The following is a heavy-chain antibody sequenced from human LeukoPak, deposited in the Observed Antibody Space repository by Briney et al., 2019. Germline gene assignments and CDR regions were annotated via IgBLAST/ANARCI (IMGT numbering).Heavy chain of an antibody. D-gene: IGHD3-3*01. CDR2: IRYDGSNK. J-gene: IGHJ5*02. V-gene: IGHV3-30*02. CDR3: ARVVLRFLEWSETNWFDP. Sequence: GGSLRLSCAASGFTFSSYGMHWVRQAPGKGLECVAFIRYDGSNKYYADSVKGRFTISRDNSKNTLYLQMNSLRVEDTAVYYCARVVLRFLEWSETNWFDPGAREPWSPSPQ. CDR1: GFTFSSYG.